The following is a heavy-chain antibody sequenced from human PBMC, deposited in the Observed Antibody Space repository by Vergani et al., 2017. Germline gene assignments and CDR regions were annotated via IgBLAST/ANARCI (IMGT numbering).Heavy chain of an antibody. D-gene: IGHD3-22*01. V-gene: IGHV1-24*01. Sequence: QVQLVQSGSEVRKPGASVKVSCQVSGYSLTELTIHWVRQAPGKGLEWMGGFDPEHGEVTFAHHIPGRVTMTEDRSTDTAYMELSSLRPEDTALYYCAIVTEYYDSSGDYLDYWGQGTLVTVSS. CDR3: AIVTEYYDSSGDYLDY. J-gene: IGHJ4*02. CDR1: GYSLTELT. CDR2: FDPEHGEV.